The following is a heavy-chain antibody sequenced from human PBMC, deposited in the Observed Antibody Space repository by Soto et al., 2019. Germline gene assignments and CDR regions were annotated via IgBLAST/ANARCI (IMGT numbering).Heavy chain of an antibody. J-gene: IGHJ5*02. V-gene: IGHV1-8*01. Sequence: ASVKVSCKASGYTFTSYDINWVRQATGQGLEWMGWMNPNSGNTGYAQKFQGGVTMTRNTSISTAYMELSSLRSEDTAVYYCAREDVLRFLEWPRGFDPWGQGTLVTVSS. D-gene: IGHD3-3*01. CDR3: AREDVLRFLEWPRGFDP. CDR2: MNPNSGNT. CDR1: GYTFTSYD.